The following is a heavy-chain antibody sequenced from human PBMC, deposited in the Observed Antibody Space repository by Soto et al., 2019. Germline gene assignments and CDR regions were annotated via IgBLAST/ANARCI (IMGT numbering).Heavy chain of an antibody. CDR2: INDSGNI. V-gene: IGHV4-34*01. CDR3: ARGLILCFGELSRRGGYYYYMDV. Sequence: QVQLQQWGAGLLKPSETLSLTCAVYGGSFSGYQWTWIRQTPGKGLEWIGEINDSGNINYNPSLKSRVTIFLDTPKKQISLKLSSVTAADTAVYYCARGLILCFGELSRRGGYYYYMDVWGEGTTVIASS. D-gene: IGHD3-10*01. J-gene: IGHJ6*03. CDR1: GGSFSGYQ.